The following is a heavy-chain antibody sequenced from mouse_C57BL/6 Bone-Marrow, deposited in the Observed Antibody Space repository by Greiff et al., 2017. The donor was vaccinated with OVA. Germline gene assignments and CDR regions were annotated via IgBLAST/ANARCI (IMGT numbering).Heavy chain of an antibody. CDR2: IDPSDSYT. Sequence: QVQLQQPGAELVKPGASVKLSCKASGYTFTSYWMHWVKQRPGQGLEWIGPIDPSDSYTNYNEKFKGKATLTVDKSSSTAYMQLSRLTSADSAVYYCASRGHAMDYWGQGTAVTVSS. J-gene: IGHJ4*01. CDR1: GYTFTSYW. D-gene: IGHD3-1*01. V-gene: IGHV1-69*02. CDR3: ASRGHAMDY.